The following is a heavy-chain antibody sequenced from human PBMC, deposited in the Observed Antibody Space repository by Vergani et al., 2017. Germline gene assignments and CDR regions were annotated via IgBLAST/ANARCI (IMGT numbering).Heavy chain of an antibody. CDR1: GFTFSSYG. Sequence: QVQLVESGGGVVQPGGSLRLSCAASGFTFSSYGMHWVRQAPGKGRGGVAFIRYDGSNKYYADSVKGRFTISRDNSKNTLYLQMNSLRAEDTAVYYCAKDRRKAAAGPDYWGQGTLVTVSS. D-gene: IGHD6-13*01. CDR3: AKDRRKAAAGPDY. V-gene: IGHV3-30*02. CDR2: IRYDGSNK. J-gene: IGHJ4*02.